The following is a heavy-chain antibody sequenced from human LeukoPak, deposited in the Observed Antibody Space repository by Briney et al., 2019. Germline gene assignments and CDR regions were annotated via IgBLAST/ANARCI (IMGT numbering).Heavy chain of an antibody. J-gene: IGHJ4*02. CDR1: GGSISSYY. CDR3: ARQDGSGDDFDY. V-gene: IGHV4-59*08. Sequence: SETLSLTCTVSGGSISSYYWSWIRQPPGKGLEWIGYIYYSGSTNYNPSLKSRVTISVDTSKNQFSLKLSSVTAADTAVYYCARQDGSGDDFDYWGQGTLVTVSS. D-gene: IGHD2-21*02. CDR2: IYYSGST.